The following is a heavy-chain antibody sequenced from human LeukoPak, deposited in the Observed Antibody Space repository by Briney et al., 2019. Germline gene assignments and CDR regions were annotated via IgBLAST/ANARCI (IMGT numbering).Heavy chain of an antibody. V-gene: IGHV4-38-2*02. D-gene: IGHD2-15*01. CDR1: GYSISSGYY. Sequence: SETLSLTCTVSGYSISSGYYWGWIRQAPGKGLEWIGSIYNSGSTYYNPSLKSRVTISVDMSKNQFSLKLSSVTAADTAVYYCARHMRWSHFDYWGQGTLVTVSS. CDR3: ARHMRWSHFDY. CDR2: IYNSGST. J-gene: IGHJ4*02.